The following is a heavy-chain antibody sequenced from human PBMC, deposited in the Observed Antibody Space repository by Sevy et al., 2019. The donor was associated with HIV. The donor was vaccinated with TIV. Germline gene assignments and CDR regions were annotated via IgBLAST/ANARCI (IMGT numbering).Heavy chain of an antibody. D-gene: IGHD4-4*01. CDR2: IWHDGSSK. V-gene: IGHV3-33*01. J-gene: IGHJ5*02. CDR1: GFTFNFHG. CDR3: ASETDNSARWLDP. Sequence: GGSLRLSCAASGFTFNFHGMHWVRQAPGKGLEWVAFIWHDGSSKYMADSVKGRFTISRDNSKNTLFLKMNSLTVEDTAVDYCASETDNSARWLDPWGQGTLVTVSS.